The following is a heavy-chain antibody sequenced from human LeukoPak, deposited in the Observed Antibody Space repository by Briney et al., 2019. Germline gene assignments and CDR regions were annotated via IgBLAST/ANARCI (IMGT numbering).Heavy chain of an antibody. J-gene: IGHJ3*02. Sequence: GGSLRLSCAASGFTFSDYAMHWVRQAPGKGLEWVAVISYDANQKYYADSVEGRFTISRDNFKNTLYLQMNSLRAEDTAVYYCARAIAARRGGSHAFDIWGQGTMVTVSS. D-gene: IGHD6-6*01. CDR3: ARAIAARRGGSHAFDI. CDR1: GFTFSDYA. CDR2: ISYDANQK. V-gene: IGHV3-30*14.